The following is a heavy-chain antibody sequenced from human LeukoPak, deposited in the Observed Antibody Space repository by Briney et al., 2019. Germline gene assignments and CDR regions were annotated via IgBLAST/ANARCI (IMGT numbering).Heavy chain of an antibody. V-gene: IGHV1-24*01. J-gene: IGHJ4*02. CDR3: ATGPIDMTVDYLHY. CDR2: FDPVDGER. Sequence: ASVKVSCKISGYTLADLSMHWVRQAPGKGLEWLGRFDPVDGERIYARNFQGRFTMTEDTSADTAYMELYSLRSEDTAVYYCATGPIDMTVDYLHYWGQGTLVTVSS. CDR1: GYTLADLS. D-gene: IGHD2-21*02.